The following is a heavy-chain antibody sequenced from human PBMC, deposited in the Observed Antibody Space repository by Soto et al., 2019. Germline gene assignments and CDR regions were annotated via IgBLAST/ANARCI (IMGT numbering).Heavy chain of an antibody. CDR3: ARQVSSSWYDH. CDR2: IYYSGST. V-gene: IGHV4-39*01. Sequence: SETLSLTCTVSGGSISSSIYYWGWIRQPPGKGLEWIGSIYYSGSTYYNPSLKSRVTISVDTSKNQFSLKLSSVTAADTAVYYCARQVSSSWYDHWGQGTLVTVSS. J-gene: IGHJ5*02. D-gene: IGHD6-13*01. CDR1: GGSISSSIYY.